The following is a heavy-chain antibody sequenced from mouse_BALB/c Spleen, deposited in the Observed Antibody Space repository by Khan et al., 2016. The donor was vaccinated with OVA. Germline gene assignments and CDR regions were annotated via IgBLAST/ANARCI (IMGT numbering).Heavy chain of an antibody. Sequence: EVKLEESGGDLVKPGGSLKLSCAASGFTFSTYGMSWVRQTADRRLEWVATVSTGGSYTYYPDSVKGRFTISRDNAKNTLYLQMNSLKSEDTAMFYCTRLAYYYDSEGFAYWGQGTLVTVSA. CDR3: TRLAYYYDSEGFAY. V-gene: IGHV5-6*02. CDR1: GFTFSTYG. J-gene: IGHJ3*01. D-gene: IGHD1-1*01. CDR2: VSTGGSYT.